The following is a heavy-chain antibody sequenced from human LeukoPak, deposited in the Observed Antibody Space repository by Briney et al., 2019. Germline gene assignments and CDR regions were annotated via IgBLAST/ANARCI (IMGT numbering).Heavy chain of an antibody. V-gene: IGHV1-69*04. J-gene: IGHJ4*02. D-gene: IGHD1-26*01. CDR1: GGTFSSYA. CDR3: AREVGATSLRY. CDR2: IIPILGIA. Sequence: SVKVSCKASGGTFSSYAISWVRQARGQGLEWMGRIIPILGIANYAQKFQGRVTITADKSTSTAYMELSSLRSEDTAVYYCAREVGATSLRYWGQGTLVTVSS.